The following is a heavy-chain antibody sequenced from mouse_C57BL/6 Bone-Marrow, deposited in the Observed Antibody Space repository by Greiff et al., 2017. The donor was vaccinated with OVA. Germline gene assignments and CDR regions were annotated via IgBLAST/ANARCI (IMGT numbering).Heavy chain of an antibody. CDR2: INPGSGGT. D-gene: IGHD1-1*01. Sequence: VQLQESGAELVRPGTSVKVSCKASGYAFTNYLIEWVKQRPGQGLEWIGVINPGSGGTNYNEKFKGKATLTADKSSSTAYMQLSSLTSEDSAVYFCAREGFYYYGSSFFAYWGQGTLVTVSA. J-gene: IGHJ3*01. CDR1: GYAFTNYL. V-gene: IGHV1-54*01. CDR3: AREGFYYYGSSFFAY.